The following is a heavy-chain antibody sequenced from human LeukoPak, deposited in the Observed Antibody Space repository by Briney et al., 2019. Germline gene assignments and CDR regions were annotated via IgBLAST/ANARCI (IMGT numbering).Heavy chain of an antibody. Sequence: GGSLRLSCAASGFTFSSYGMSWVRQAPGKGLEWVSIISGRGSNTYYADSVKGRFTISRDNSKNTLFLQMNSLGAEDTAIYYCTSPRGGSWGQGTLVTVSS. J-gene: IGHJ5*02. CDR3: TSPRGGS. CDR2: ISGRGSNT. D-gene: IGHD3-10*01. V-gene: IGHV3-23*01. CDR1: GFTFSSYG.